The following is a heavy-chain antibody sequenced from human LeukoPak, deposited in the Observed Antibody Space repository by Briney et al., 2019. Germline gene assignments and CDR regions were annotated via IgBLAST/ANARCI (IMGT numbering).Heavy chain of an antibody. V-gene: IGHV1-69*06. D-gene: IGHD3-9*01. CDR2: IIPIFGTA. CDR1: GGTFSSYA. Sequence: GASVKVSCKASGGTFSSYAISWARQAPGQGLEWMGGIIPIFGTANYAQKFQGRVTITADKSTSTAYMELSSLRSEDTAVYYCARGDILTGYYVMGFDYWGQGTLVTVSS. J-gene: IGHJ4*02. CDR3: ARGDILTGYYVMGFDY.